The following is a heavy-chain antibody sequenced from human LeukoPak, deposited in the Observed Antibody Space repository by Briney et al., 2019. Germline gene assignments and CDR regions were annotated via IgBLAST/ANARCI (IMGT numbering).Heavy chain of an antibody. J-gene: IGHJ6*02. V-gene: IGHV4-34*01. D-gene: IGHD3-10*01. CDR1: GGSFSGYY. CDR3: ARGVKNPMVRGARTYYYYGMDV. CDR2: INHSGST. Sequence: SETLSLTCAVYGGSFSGYYWSWIRQPPGKGLEWIGEINHSGSTNYNPSLKSRVTISVDTSKNQFSLKLSSVTAADTAVYYCARGVKNPMVRGARTYYYYGMDVWGQGTTVTVSS.